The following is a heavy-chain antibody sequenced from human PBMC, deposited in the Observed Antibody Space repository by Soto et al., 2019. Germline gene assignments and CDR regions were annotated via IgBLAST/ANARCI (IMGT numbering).Heavy chain of an antibody. CDR2: ITSSSTI. CDR3: ARDWNSND. Sequence: GGSLRLSCAASGFTFSDYFMTWIRQPPGKGLECVSYITSSSTIYYSDSVKGRFTISRDNAKNSLFLQMNSLRAEDTAVYYCARDWNSNDWGQGTLVTVSS. V-gene: IGHV3-11*01. CDR1: GFTFSDYF. J-gene: IGHJ4*02. D-gene: IGHD1-7*01.